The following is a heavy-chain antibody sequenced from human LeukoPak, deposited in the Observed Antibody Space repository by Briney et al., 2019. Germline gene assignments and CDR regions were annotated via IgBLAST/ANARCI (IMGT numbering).Heavy chain of an antibody. CDR1: GGSITSYH. D-gene: IGHD6-19*01. V-gene: IGHV4-4*07. Sequence: SETLSLTCFVSGGSITSYHWSWIRQPAGKGLEWIGQIHTSGSTNYNPSLKSRVAMSIGTSKNQFSLELSSVTAADTSVYYCAGRAQTTGWSFDYWGQGALVTVSS. CDR3: AGRAQTTGWSFDY. J-gene: IGHJ4*02. CDR2: IHTSGST.